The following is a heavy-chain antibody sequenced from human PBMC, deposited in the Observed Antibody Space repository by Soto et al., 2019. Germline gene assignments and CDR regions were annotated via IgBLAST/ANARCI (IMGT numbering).Heavy chain of an antibody. CDR3: AKSYYDSSGYPIRGMDV. J-gene: IGHJ6*02. CDR1: GFTFSSYA. V-gene: IGHV3-30*18. D-gene: IGHD3-22*01. CDR2: ISYDGSNK. Sequence: GGSLRLSCAASGFTFSSYAMHWVRQAPGKGLEWVAVISYDGSNKYYADSVKGRFTISRDNSKNTLYLQMNSLRAEDTAVYYCAKSYYDSSGYPIRGMDVWGQGTTVTVSS.